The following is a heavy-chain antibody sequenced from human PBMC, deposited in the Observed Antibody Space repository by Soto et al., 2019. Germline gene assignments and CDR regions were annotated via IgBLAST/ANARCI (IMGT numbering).Heavy chain of an antibody. D-gene: IGHD2-15*01. CDR2: INHSGST. Sequence: QVQLQQWGAGLLKPSETLSLTCAVYGGSFSGYYWSWIRQPPGKGLEWIGEINHSGSTNYNPSLKSPVTISVHTSKNQFSLKLSSVTAADTAVYYCARGSEYCSGGSCYEFDYWGQGTLVTVSS. V-gene: IGHV4-34*01. J-gene: IGHJ4*02. CDR3: ARGSEYCSGGSCYEFDY. CDR1: GGSFSGYY.